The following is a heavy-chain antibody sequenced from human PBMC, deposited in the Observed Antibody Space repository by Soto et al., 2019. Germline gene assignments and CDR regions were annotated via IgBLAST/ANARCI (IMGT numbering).Heavy chain of an antibody. Sequence: QVQLVQSGAEVKKPGSSVKVSCKASGGTFSSYTISWVRQAPGQGLEWMGRIIPILGIANYAQKFQGRVTSTADKSTSTAYMELSSLRSEVTAVYYCAREAVGVIDYWGQVTLVSVSS. CDR3: AREAVGVIDY. CDR1: GGTFSSYT. J-gene: IGHJ4*02. CDR2: IIPILGIA. D-gene: IGHD1-26*01. V-gene: IGHV1-69*08.